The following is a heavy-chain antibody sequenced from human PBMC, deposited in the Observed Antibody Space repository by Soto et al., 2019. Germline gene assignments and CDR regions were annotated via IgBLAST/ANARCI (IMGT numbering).Heavy chain of an antibody. J-gene: IGHJ4*02. Sequence: GGSLRLSCAVSGFTLSSYSMNWVRQAPGKGLEWVSSSSSSDTYKYYADSVKGRFTISRDNAKNSLYLKMNSLRAEDTAVYYCARDGSGSYYANLDFWGQGTLVTVSS. CDR2: SSSSDTYK. CDR3: ARDGSGSYYANLDF. CDR1: GFTLSSYS. V-gene: IGHV3-21*01. D-gene: IGHD3-10*01.